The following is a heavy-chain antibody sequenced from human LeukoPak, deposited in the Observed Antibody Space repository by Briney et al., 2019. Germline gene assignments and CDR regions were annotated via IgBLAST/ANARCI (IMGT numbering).Heavy chain of an antibody. J-gene: IGHJ4*02. V-gene: IGHV4-39*07. D-gene: IGHD6-6*01. Sequence: SETLSLTCTVSGGSISSSSYYWGWIRQPPGKGLEWIGSIYYSGSTYYNPSLKSRVTMSVDTSKNQFSLKLSSVTAADTAVYYCARDMGSSSSRFDYWGQGTLVTVSS. CDR1: GGSISSSSYY. CDR3: ARDMGSSSSRFDY. CDR2: IYYSGST.